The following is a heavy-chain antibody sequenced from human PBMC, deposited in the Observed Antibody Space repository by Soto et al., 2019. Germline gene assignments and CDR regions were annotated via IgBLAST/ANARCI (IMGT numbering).Heavy chain of an antibody. CDR2: ISSDGSHV. V-gene: IGHV3-21*01. D-gene: IGHD3-22*01. CDR1: GIIFNTYY. CDR3: AGTDDSLDY. Sequence: EVQMVESGGGLVKPGGSLRLSCAASGIIFNTYYMNWVRQAPGKGLEWVSSISSDGSHVFYGDSAKGRFTISRDNAKNSLYLQMNSLTAEDTAVYYCAGTDDSLDYWGRGTLVTVSS. J-gene: IGHJ4*02.